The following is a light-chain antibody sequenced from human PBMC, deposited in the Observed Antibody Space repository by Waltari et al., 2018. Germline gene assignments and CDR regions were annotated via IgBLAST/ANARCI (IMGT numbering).Light chain of an antibody. Sequence: SYELTQPPSVSVSPGQTAAITCSGDKLGNSYICWYQQTPGQSPFLVIYHDNQRPSGIPGRFAGSNSGGTATLTISGTQAVDEADYYCQAGDTTTGVVFGGGTKLTVL. V-gene: IGLV3-1*01. CDR1: KLGNSY. J-gene: IGLJ2*01. CDR3: QAGDTTTGVV. CDR2: HDN.